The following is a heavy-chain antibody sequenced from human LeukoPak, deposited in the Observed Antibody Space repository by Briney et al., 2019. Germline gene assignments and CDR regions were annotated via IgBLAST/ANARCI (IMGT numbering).Heavy chain of an antibody. D-gene: IGHD5-18*01. CDR3: AKLSGYSYGYGHHLDF. J-gene: IGHJ4*02. Sequence: GGSLRLSCAASGFTFSTYAMTWVRQAPGKGLEWVSAITGNGASTYYADSVEGRFTISRDNSKNTLYLQMNSLRGEDTAVYNCAKLSGYSYGYGHHLDFWGQGSLVTVSS. V-gene: IGHV3-23*01. CDR2: ITGNGAST. CDR1: GFTFSTYA.